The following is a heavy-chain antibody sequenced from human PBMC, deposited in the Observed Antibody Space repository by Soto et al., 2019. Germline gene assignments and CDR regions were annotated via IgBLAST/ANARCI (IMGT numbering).Heavy chain of an antibody. V-gene: IGHV4-31*03. CDR2: IYYSGST. CDR3: ARDRADYGGNRYYFDY. CDR1: GGSISSGGYY. J-gene: IGHJ4*02. D-gene: IGHD4-17*01. Sequence: SETLSLTCTVSGGSISSGGYYWSWIRQHPGKGLEWIGYIYYSGSTYYNPSLKSRVTISVDTSKNQFSLKLSSVTAADTAVYYCARDRADYGGNRYYFDYWGQGTLVTVSS.